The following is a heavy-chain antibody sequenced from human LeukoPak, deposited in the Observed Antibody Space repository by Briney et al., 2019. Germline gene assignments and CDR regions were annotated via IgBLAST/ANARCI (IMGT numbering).Heavy chain of an antibody. CDR3: AAPYCSSTSCYTGYFDY. Sequence: PGRSLRLSCAASGFTFGSYAMHWVRQAPGKGLEWVAVISYDGSNKYYADSVKGRFTISRDNSKNTLYLQMNSLRAEDTAVYYCAAPYCSSTSCYTGYFDYWGQGTLVTVSS. D-gene: IGHD2-2*02. J-gene: IGHJ4*02. CDR1: GFTFGSYA. V-gene: IGHV3-30*01. CDR2: ISYDGSNK.